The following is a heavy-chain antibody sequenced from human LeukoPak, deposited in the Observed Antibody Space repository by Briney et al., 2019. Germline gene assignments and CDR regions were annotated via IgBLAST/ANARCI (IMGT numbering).Heavy chain of an antibody. CDR2: ISGSGGST. V-gene: IGHV3-23*01. J-gene: IGHJ4*02. D-gene: IGHD3-22*01. Sequence: GGSLRLSCAASGFTFSSYAMSWVRQAPGKGLESVSSISGSGGSTYYADSVKGRFTITRKNSTNTLYLQMNSLRAEDTAVYYCAFRGRVTMIVETFDYWGQGTLVTVSS. CDR3: AFRGRVTMIVETFDY. CDR1: GFTFSSYA.